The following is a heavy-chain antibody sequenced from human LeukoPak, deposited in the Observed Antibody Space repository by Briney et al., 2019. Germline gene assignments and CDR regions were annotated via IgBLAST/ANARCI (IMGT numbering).Heavy chain of an antibody. J-gene: IGHJ4*02. CDR3: ARAMAAGYDY. CDR1: GFTFSSYA. D-gene: IGHD6-13*01. Sequence: GGSLRLSCAASGFTFSSYAMHWVRQAPGKGLEWVSSISSSSSYIYYADSVKGRFTISRDNAKNSLYLQMNSLRAEDTAVYYCARAMAAGYDYWGQGTLVTVSS. CDR2: ISSSSSYI. V-gene: IGHV3-21*01.